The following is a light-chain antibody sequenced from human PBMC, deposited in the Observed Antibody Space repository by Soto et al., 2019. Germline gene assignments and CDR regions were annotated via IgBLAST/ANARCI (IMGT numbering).Light chain of an antibody. CDR2: LNSDGSH. CDR1: SGHSSYA. V-gene: IGLV4-69*01. J-gene: IGLJ2*01. CDR3: QTWGTGIVV. Sequence: QPVLTQSPSASASLGASVKPTCTLSSGHSSYAIAWHQQQPERGPRYLMKLNSDGSHTKGDGIPDRFSGSSSGTDRYLTISSLQSEDEADYYCQTWGTGIVVFGGGTKVTVL.